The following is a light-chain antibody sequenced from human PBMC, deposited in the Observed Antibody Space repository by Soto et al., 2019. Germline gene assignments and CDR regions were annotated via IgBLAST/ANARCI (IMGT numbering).Light chain of an antibody. CDR1: QGIIDY. CDR2: AAS. CDR3: QKYDTAPPT. J-gene: IGKJ1*01. V-gene: IGKV1-27*01. Sequence: DIQMTQSPSSLSASVGDTVTITCRASQGIIDYLAWYQQRPGKVPKRLIYAASTLQTGVPSRFSGSGAGTDFTLTISSLQPEDVGTYYCQKYDTAPPTFGQGTRVEIK.